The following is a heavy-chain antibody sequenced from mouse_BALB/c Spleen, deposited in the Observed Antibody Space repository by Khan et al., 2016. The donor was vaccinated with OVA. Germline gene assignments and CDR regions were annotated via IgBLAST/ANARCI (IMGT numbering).Heavy chain of an antibody. CDR1: GYTFSSYW. J-gene: IGHJ4*01. V-gene: IGHV1-9*01. CDR3: ARYFYYGNGGAMDY. Sequence: VQLQESGAELMKPGASVKLSCKATGYTFSSYWIEWVKQRPGHGLEWIGEILPGSGSTNYNEKFKGKATFTADTSSNTAYLQLSSLTSEDSAVYYCARYFYYGNGGAMDYWGQGTSVTVSS. D-gene: IGHD2-1*01. CDR2: ILPGSGST.